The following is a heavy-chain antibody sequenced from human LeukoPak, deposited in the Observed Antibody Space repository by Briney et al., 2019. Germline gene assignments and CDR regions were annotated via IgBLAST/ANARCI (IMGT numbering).Heavy chain of an antibody. J-gene: IGHJ5*02. Sequence: GGSLRLSCAASGFTFSSYAMHWVRQAPGKGLGYVSAISSNGGSTYYANSVKGRFTISRDNSKNTLYLQMGSLRAEDMAVYYCARDAPYGDYTTGGWFDPWGQGTLVTVSS. CDR3: ARDAPYGDYTTGGWFDP. V-gene: IGHV3-64*01. CDR1: GFTFSSYA. D-gene: IGHD4-17*01. CDR2: ISSNGGST.